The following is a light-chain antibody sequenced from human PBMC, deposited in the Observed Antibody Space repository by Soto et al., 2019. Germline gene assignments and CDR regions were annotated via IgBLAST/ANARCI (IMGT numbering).Light chain of an antibody. CDR2: DAS. Sequence: EIVLTQSPGTLSLSPGERATLSCRASQSVSSSYLAWYQQKPGQAPRLLIYDASSRATGIPDRFSGSGSGTDSTLTISRLEPEDFAVYYYQQYGSSLYTFGQGTKLEIK. CDR1: QSVSSSY. CDR3: QQYGSSLYT. J-gene: IGKJ2*01. V-gene: IGKV3-20*01.